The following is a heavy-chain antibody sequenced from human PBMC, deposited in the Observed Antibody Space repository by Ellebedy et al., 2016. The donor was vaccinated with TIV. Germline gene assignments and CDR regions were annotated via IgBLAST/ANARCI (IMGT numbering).Heavy chain of an antibody. J-gene: IGHJ4*02. D-gene: IGHD5-24*01. V-gene: IGHV4-39*07. CDR2: IYYSGST. Sequence: SETLSLTCTVSGGSISSSSYYWGWIRQPPGKGLEWIGSIYYSGSTYYNPSLKSRVTISVDTSKNQFSLKLSSVTAADTAVYYCARAPDGYNFDYWGQGTLVTVSS. CDR1: GGSISSSSYY. CDR3: ARAPDGYNFDY.